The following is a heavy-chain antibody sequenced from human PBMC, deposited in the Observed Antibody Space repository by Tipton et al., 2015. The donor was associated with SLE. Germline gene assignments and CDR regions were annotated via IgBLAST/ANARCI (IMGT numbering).Heavy chain of an antibody. CDR2: TYSGGPT. Sequence: SLRLSCAASGFTFSTYAMNWVRQAPGKGLEWVSVTYSGGPTYYADSVKGRFTISRDNSKNTVYLQLSSLRVEDTAVYYCARQYLPGSGPSFDSWGQGTLVTVSS. CDR1: GFTFSTYA. D-gene: IGHD2/OR15-2a*01. CDR3: ARQYLPGSGPSFDS. V-gene: IGHV3-23*03. J-gene: IGHJ4*02.